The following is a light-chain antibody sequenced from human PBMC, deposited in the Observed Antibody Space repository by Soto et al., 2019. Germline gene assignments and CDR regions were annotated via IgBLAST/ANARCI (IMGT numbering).Light chain of an antibody. CDR2: EVN. CDR3: SSYTTSSPLEV. V-gene: IGLV2-14*02. Sequence: QSVLTQPASVSGSPGQSITISCTGTSSDVGTYTLVSWYQQHPGKAPKLVIYEVNKRPAGVSKRFSGSKSGDTASLTISGLQAEDEADYYCSSYTTSSPLEVFGGGTKLTVL. J-gene: IGLJ3*02. CDR1: SSDVGTYTL.